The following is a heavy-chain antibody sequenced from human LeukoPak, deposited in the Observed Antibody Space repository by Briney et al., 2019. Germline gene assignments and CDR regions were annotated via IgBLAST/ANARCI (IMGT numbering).Heavy chain of an antibody. CDR1: GFSTRLYS. V-gene: IGHV3-48*01. D-gene: IGHD2-2*01. J-gene: IGHJ4*02. CDR3: ARDGPPAGAGDFDY. CDR2: IGSTTT. Sequence: GGSLRLSCTASGFSTRLYSMGWVRQAPGEGLEWVSYIGSTTTYADSVKGRFTISRDNAKNSLYLQMNSVRAEGTAVYYCARDGPPAGAGDFDYWGQGTPVTVSS.